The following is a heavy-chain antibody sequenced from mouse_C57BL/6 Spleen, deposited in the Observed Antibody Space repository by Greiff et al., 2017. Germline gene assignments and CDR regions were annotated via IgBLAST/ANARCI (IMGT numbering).Heavy chain of an antibody. Sequence: VQLQQPGTELVKPGASVKLSCKASGYTFTSYWMHWVKQRPGQGLEWIGNINPSNGGTNYNEKFKSKATLTVDKSSSTAYMQLSSLTSGDSAVYYCARSEGNYAWFAYWGQGTLVTVSA. J-gene: IGHJ3*01. V-gene: IGHV1-53*01. CDR3: ARSEGNYAWFAY. CDR2: INPSNGGT. D-gene: IGHD2-1*01. CDR1: GYTFTSYW.